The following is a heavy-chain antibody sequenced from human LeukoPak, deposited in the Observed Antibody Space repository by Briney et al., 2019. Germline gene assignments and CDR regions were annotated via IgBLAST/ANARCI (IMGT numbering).Heavy chain of an antibody. D-gene: IGHD3-10*01. CDR3: ARDVIWFGELSGGFDI. Sequence: PGGSLRLSCAASGFTFSDYYMSWIRQAPGKGLECVSYISSSGSTIYHADSVKGRFTISRDNAKNSLYLQMNSLRAEDTAVYYCARDVIWFGELSGGFDIWGQGTVVTVSS. V-gene: IGHV3-11*01. CDR2: ISSSGSTI. J-gene: IGHJ3*02. CDR1: GFTFSDYY.